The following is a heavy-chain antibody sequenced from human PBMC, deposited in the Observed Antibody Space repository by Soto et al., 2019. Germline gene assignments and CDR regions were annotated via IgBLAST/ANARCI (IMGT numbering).Heavy chain of an antibody. CDR2: IIPILGIA. CDR1: GGTFSSYT. CDR3: ASPGPYCGGGSCYTDDAFDI. Sequence: QVQLVQSGAEVKKPGSSVKVSCKASGGTFSSYTISWVRQAPGQGLEWMGRIIPILGIANYAQKFQGRVTITADKSTSTAYMELSSLRSEDTAVYYCASPGPYCGGGSCYTDDAFDIWGQGTMVTVSS. D-gene: IGHD2-15*01. V-gene: IGHV1-69*02. J-gene: IGHJ3*02.